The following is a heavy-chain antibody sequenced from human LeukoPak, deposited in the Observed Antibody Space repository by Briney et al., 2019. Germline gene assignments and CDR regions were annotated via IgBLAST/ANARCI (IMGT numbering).Heavy chain of an antibody. CDR3: ARDLYYFDY. CDR1: GYTFTGYY. CDR2: ISPSSGDT. Sequence: GASVKVSCKASGYTFTGYYMHWVRQAPGQGLEWMGVISPSSGDTNYAQQFQGRLTVTYDTSTSTVYMELSSLRSEDTAVYYCARDLYYFDYWGQGTLVTVSS. J-gene: IGHJ4*02. V-gene: IGHV1-46*01.